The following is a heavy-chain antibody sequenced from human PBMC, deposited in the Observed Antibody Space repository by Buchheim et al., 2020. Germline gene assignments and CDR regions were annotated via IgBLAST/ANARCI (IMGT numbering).Heavy chain of an antibody. J-gene: IGHJ6*03. Sequence: EVQLVDSGGGLVQPGGSLRLSCAASGFTFSSYWMSWVRQAPGKGPEWVANIKRDGSEKYYVDSVKGRFTISRDNAENSLYLQMNSLRAEDTAVYYCASPSRGYSYYMDVWGQGTT. CDR3: ASPSRGYSYYMDV. CDR1: GFTFSSYW. D-gene: IGHD3-10*01. CDR2: IKRDGSEK. V-gene: IGHV3-7*03.